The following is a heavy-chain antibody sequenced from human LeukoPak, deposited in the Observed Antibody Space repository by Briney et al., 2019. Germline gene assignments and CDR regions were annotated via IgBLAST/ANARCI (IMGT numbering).Heavy chain of an antibody. J-gene: IGHJ4*02. CDR3: ARDSSHYLGSSDY. Sequence: PGGSLRLSCEASGLTFSNYPMTWVRQAPGRGLEWVSVISESGDVTHYADAMKGRFTISRDNAKNTLNLQMNSLRAEDTAIYYCARDSSHYLGSSDYWGQGTLVTVSS. D-gene: IGHD6-6*01. CDR1: GLTFSNYP. V-gene: IGHV3-23*01. CDR2: ISESGDVT.